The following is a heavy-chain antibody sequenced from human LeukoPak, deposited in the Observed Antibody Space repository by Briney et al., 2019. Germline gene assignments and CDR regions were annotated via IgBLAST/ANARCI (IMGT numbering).Heavy chain of an antibody. J-gene: IGHJ4*02. CDR1: GFTFSSYS. Sequence: GGSLRLSCAASGFTFSSYSMYWVRQAPGKGLEWVSFISSGSNYIYYIDSVKGRFTISRDNAKNSLYLQMNSLRVEDTAIYYCARVGCSGGTCYDYWAQGTLVTVSS. CDR3: ARVGCSGGTCYDY. V-gene: IGHV3-21*01. D-gene: IGHD2-15*01. CDR2: ISSGSNYI.